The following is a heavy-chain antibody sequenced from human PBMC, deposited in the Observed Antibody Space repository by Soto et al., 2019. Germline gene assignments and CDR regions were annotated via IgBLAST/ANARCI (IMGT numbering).Heavy chain of an antibody. CDR1: GYTFTSYD. CDR2: MNPNSGNT. J-gene: IGHJ5*02. Sequence: GASVKVSCKASGYTFTSYDINWVRQATGQGLEWMGWMNPNSGNTGYAQKFQGRVTMTRNTSISTAYMELSSLRSEDTAVYYCARTNYYDTSGRPNWFDPWGQGTLVTVS. CDR3: ARTNYYDTSGRPNWFDP. V-gene: IGHV1-8*01. D-gene: IGHD3-22*01.